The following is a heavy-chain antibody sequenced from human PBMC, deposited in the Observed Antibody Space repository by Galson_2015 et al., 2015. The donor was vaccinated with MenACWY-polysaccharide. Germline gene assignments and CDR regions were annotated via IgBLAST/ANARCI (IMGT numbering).Heavy chain of an antibody. V-gene: IGHV3-9*01. Sequence: SLRLSCAASGFPFDDYAMHWVRQAPGKGLEWVSSISWNGVHKGYGDSVKGRFTISRDNAKNALFLEMNSLRGGDTALYYCARDTRPFSYGSESYYYYGMDVWGQGTTVTVSS. CDR2: ISWNGVHK. D-gene: IGHD3-10*01. J-gene: IGHJ6*02. CDR3: ARDTRPFSYGSESYYYYGMDV. CDR1: GFPFDDYA.